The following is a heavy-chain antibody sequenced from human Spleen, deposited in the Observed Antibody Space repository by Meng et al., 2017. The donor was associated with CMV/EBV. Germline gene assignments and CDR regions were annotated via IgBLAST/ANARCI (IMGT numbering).Heavy chain of an antibody. CDR2: INTNTGNP. CDR1: YTFTSYA. V-gene: IGHV7-4-1*01. Sequence: YTFTSYAMNWVRQAPGQGLEWMGWINTNTGNPTYAQGFTGRFVFSLDTSVSTAYLQICSLKAEDTAVYYCAREYDFWSGYYTRGWFDPWGQGTLVTVSS. CDR3: AREYDFWSGYYTRGWFDP. J-gene: IGHJ5*02. D-gene: IGHD3-3*01.